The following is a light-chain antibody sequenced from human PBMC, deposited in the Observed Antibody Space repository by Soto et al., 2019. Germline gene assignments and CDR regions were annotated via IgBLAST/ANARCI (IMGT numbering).Light chain of an antibody. J-gene: IGLJ1*01. Sequence: QTVLPQQHSGYAAQGQRVTISCSGSISNLGGNSVAWYQQLPGTAPKLLIYDDDKRPSGIPYQFSGSKSGTSATLGITGFQSGDEADYYCGSWDSSLTAYVFGTGTRVT. V-gene: IGLV1-51*01. CDR3: GSWDSSLTAYV. CDR2: DDD. CDR1: ISNLGGNS.